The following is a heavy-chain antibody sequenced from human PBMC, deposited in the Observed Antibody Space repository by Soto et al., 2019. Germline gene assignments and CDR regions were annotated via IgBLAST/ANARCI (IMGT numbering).Heavy chain of an antibody. CDR2: ISSSSSTI. CDR3: ARDPSSSSSVIWSRALDI. V-gene: IGHV3-48*02. J-gene: IGHJ3*02. CDR1: GFTFSSYS. Sequence: GGSLRLSCAASGFTFSSYSMNWVRQAPGKGLEWVSYISSSSSTIYYADSVKGRFTISRDNAKNSLYLQMNSLRDEDTAVYYCARDPSSSSSVIWSRALDIWGQGTMVNVSS. D-gene: IGHD6-6*01.